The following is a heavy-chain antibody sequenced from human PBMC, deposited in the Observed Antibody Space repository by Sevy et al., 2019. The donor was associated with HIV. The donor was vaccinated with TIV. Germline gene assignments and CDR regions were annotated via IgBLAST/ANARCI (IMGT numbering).Heavy chain of an antibody. V-gene: IGHV3-23*01. D-gene: IGHD3-3*01. Sequence: GGSLRLSCTSSGLSFNNYALTWVRQAPGKGLEWVSTISHSGDNTNYADSVKGRFIISRDNSENTLYLQMNSLRAEDMALYYCAGRKVGDFWSGSVRGPWAGGPLFDYWGQVTLVTASS. CDR2: ISHSGDNT. J-gene: IGHJ4*02. CDR1: GLSFNNYA. CDR3: AGRKVGDFWSGSVRGPWAGGPLFDY.